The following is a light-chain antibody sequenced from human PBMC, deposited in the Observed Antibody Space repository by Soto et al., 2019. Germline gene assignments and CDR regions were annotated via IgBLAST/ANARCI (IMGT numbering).Light chain of an antibody. CDR1: QSISSW. J-gene: IGKJ1*01. CDR2: DAS. Sequence: DIQMTQSPSPLSASVGDRVTITCRASQSISSWLAWYQQKPGKAPKLLIYDASSLESGVPSRFSGSGSGAEFTLAISSLQPDYFATYYCQQYSSYWTFGQGTKVEIK. V-gene: IGKV1-5*01. CDR3: QQYSSYWT.